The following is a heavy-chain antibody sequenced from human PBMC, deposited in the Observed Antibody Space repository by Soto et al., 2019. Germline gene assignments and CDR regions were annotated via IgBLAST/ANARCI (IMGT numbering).Heavy chain of an antibody. CDR3: VRWGFSYDSPRGTPES. CDR2: IIPYNDNT. J-gene: IGHJ4*02. Sequence: QVQLVQSGPEVKKPGASVKVSCKASGFTFSAYGFSWVRQAPGQGLEWVGRIIPYNDNTNYAERLQDRVTMTTDTSTSTAYMELTSLKSEDTAVYYCVRWGFSYDSPRGTPESWGQGTMVTV. D-gene: IGHD5-18*01. CDR1: GFTFSAYG. V-gene: IGHV1-18*04.